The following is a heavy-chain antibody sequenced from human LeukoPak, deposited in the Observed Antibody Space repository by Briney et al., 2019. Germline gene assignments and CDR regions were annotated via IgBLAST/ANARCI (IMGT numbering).Heavy chain of an antibody. CDR3: ARPRQWLGTGGYYFDY. CDR1: GGSFSSYY. D-gene: IGHD6-19*01. J-gene: IGHJ4*02. CDR2: IYYSGST. Sequence: SETLSLTCAVYGGSFSSYYWGWIRQPPGKGLEWIGSIYYSGSTYYNPSLKSRVTISVDTSKNQFSQKLSSVTAADTAVYYCARPRQWLGTGGYYFDYWGQGTLVTVSS. V-gene: IGHV4-39*01.